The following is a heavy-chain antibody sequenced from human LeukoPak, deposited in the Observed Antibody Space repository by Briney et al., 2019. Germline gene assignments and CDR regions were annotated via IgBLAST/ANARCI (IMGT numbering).Heavy chain of an antibody. CDR3: ARDVPTGYHDY. V-gene: IGHV4-4*02. CDR1: GFTFSSYW. Sequence: GSLRLSCAASGFTFSSYWMSWVRQPPGKGLEWIGSINYSGTTYYNPSLKSRVTISVDTSKNQFSLKVSSVTAADTAVYYCARDVPTGYHDYWGQGTLVTVSS. CDR2: INYSGTT. J-gene: IGHJ4*02. D-gene: IGHD3-9*01.